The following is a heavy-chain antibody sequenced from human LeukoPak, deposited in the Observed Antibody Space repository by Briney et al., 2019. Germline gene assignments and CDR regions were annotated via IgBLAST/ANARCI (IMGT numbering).Heavy chain of an antibody. CDR3: ATQVNADTAMALDY. Sequence: GASVKVSCKASGYTFTSYGISWVRQAPGQGLEWMGWISAYNCNTNYAQKLQGRVTMTTDTSTSTAYMELRSLRSEDTAMYYCATQVNADTAMALDYWGQGTLVTVSS. D-gene: IGHD5-18*01. CDR1: GYTFTSYG. V-gene: IGHV1-18*01. CDR2: ISAYNCNT. J-gene: IGHJ4*02.